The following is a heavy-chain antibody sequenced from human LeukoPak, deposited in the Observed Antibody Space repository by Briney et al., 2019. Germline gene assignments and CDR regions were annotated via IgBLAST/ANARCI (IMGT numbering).Heavy chain of an antibody. CDR1: GFTFSSYA. CDR2: ISGSGGST. J-gene: IGHJ5*02. Sequence: GGSLGLSCAASGFTFSSYAMSWVRQAPGKGLEWVSAISGSGGSTYYADSVKGRFTISRDNSKNTLYLQMNSLRAEDTAVYYCAKEITMVRGVKPNWFDPWGQGTLVTVSS. V-gene: IGHV3-23*01. CDR3: AKEITMVRGVKPNWFDP. D-gene: IGHD3-10*01.